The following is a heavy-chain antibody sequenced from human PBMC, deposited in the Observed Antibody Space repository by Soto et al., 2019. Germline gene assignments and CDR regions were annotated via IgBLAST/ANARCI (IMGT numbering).Heavy chain of an antibody. J-gene: IGHJ2*01. Sequence: QVQLQQWGAGPLRPLDTLSLTCGVSGGSFSGYYWAWIRQSPGKGLEWIGEINDRGSINYNPSLKSRVSISVDTSKNHYSLKLRSVTAADTAVYYCARESHDILTGPPWVWYFDLWGRGTLVTVSS. D-gene: IGHD3-9*01. CDR3: ARESHDILTGPPWVWYFDL. CDR1: GGSFSGYY. V-gene: IGHV4-34*01. CDR2: INDRGSI.